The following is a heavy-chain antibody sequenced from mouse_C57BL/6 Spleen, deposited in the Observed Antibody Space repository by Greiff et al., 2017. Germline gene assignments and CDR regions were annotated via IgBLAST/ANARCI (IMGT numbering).Heavy chain of an antibody. CDR1: GYTFTSYG. CDR3: ARWGESLLQGYLDV. V-gene: IGHV1-81*01. CDR2: IYPRSGNT. J-gene: IGHJ1*03. D-gene: IGHD2-14*01. Sequence: QVQLQQSGAELARPGASVKLSCKASGYTFTSYGISWVKQRTGQGLEWIGEIYPRSGNTYYNEKFKGKATLTADKSSSTAYMELRSLTTGDSAVYFCARWGESLLQGYLDVWGTGTTVTVSS.